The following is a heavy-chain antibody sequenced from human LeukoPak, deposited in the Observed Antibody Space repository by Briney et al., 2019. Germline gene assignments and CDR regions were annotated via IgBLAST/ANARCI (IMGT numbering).Heavy chain of an antibody. D-gene: IGHD6-13*01. J-gene: IGHJ4*02. V-gene: IGHV3-30*04. CDR1: GFTFSMSS. CDR2: ISFDGANK. Sequence: GGSLRLSCATSGFTFSMSSMHWVRLAPGKGLEWGAGISFDGANKFSGDSVKGRFSISRDNSKNTLYLQMNSLGLDDTAVYFCARGRAGIAAAGFDYWGQGTLVTVSS. CDR3: ARGRAGIAAAGFDY.